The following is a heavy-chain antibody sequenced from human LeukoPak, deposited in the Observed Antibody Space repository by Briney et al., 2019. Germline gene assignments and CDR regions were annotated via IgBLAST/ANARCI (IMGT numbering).Heavy chain of an antibody. J-gene: IGHJ4*02. CDR2: ITTSSDYI. CDR1: GFTFSTYS. Sequence: GGSLRLSCAASGFTFSTYSMNWVRQAPGKGLEWVSSITTSSDYIYYADSVKGRFTISRDNAKNALYLQMNSLRAEDTAVYYCARDPQAAANFDYWGQGTLVTVS. D-gene: IGHD6-13*01. CDR3: ARDPQAAANFDY. V-gene: IGHV3-21*01.